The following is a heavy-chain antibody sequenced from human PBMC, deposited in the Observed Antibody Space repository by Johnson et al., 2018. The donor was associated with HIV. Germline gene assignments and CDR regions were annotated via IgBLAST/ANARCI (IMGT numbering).Heavy chain of an antibody. Sequence: VQLVESGGGVVQPGRSLRLSCAASGFIFSTYAIHWVRQAPGKGLEWVAVISYDGSNKYYADSVKGRFTISRDNSKNTLYLQMNSLRAEDTAVYYCARDRVWFRELSPADAFDIWGQGTMVTVSS. CDR1: GFIFSTYA. V-gene: IGHV3-30*04. J-gene: IGHJ3*02. CDR3: ARDRVWFRELSPADAFDI. CDR2: ISYDGSNK. D-gene: IGHD3-10*01.